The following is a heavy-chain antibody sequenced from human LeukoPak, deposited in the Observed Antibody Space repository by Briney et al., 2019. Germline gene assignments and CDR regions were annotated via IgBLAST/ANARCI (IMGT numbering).Heavy chain of an antibody. V-gene: IGHV4-59*01. CDR1: GGSISSYY. Sequence: PSETLSLTCTVSGGSISSYYWSWIRQPPGKGLEWIGYIYYSGSTNYNPSLKSRVTISVDTSKNQFSLKLSSVTAADTAVYYCARSRIQLWFRFDYWGQGTLVTVSS. CDR2: IYYSGST. CDR3: ARSRIQLWFRFDY. D-gene: IGHD5-18*01. J-gene: IGHJ4*02.